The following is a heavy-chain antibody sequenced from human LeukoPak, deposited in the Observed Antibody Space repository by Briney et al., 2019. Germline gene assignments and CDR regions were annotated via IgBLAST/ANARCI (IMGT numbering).Heavy chain of an antibody. Sequence: GGSLRLSCAASGFTFSSYAMSWVRQAPGKGLEWVSAISSSGGSTYYADSVKGRFTISRDNSKNTLYLQMNSLRAEDTAVYYCAKDPRKDCSGGSCYSVDWFDPWGQGTLVTVSS. J-gene: IGHJ5*02. CDR2: ISSSGGST. CDR3: AKDPRKDCSGGSCYSVDWFDP. V-gene: IGHV3-23*01. CDR1: GFTFSSYA. D-gene: IGHD2-15*01.